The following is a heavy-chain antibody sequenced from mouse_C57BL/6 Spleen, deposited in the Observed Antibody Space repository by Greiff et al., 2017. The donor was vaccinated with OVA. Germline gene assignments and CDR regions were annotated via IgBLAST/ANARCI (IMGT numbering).Heavy chain of an antibody. J-gene: IGHJ4*01. CDR1: GYTFTSYW. V-gene: IGHV1-74*01. Sequence: QVQLQQPGAELVKPGASVKVSCKASGYTFTSYWMHWVKQRPGQGLEWIGRINPSDSDTNYNQKFKGKATLTVDNSSSTADMQLSRLTSEDSAVYYCAIWNYYAMDYWGQGTSVTVSS. CDR2: INPSDSDT. CDR3: AIWNYYAMDY.